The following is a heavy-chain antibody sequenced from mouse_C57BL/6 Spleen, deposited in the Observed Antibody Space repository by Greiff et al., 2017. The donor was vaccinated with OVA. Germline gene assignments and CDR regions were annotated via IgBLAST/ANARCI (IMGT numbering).Heavy chain of an antibody. CDR3: ARLSLQYYFDY. V-gene: IGHV5-17*01. CDR2: ISSGSSTI. J-gene: IGHJ2*01. CDR1: GFTFSDYG. Sequence: EVNLVESGGGLVKPGGSLKLSCAASGFTFSDYGMHWVRQAPEKGLEWVAYISSGSSTIYYADTVKGRFTISRDNAKNTLFLQMTSLRSEDTAMYYCARLSLQYYFDYWGQGTTLTVSS. D-gene: IGHD6-2*01.